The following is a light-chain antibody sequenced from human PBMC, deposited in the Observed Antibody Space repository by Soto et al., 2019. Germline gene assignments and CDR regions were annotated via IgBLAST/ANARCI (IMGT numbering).Light chain of an antibody. CDR1: ESVSYNY. Sequence: DIVLTQSPGTLSLAPGERATLSCRASESVSYNYIAWYQQKPGQAPRLLIYAASSRATGIPDRFSGSGSGTDFSLTISRLEPEDFGVYYCQQFGRSPLTFGGGTKV. CDR2: AAS. V-gene: IGKV3-20*01. CDR3: QQFGRSPLT. J-gene: IGKJ4*01.